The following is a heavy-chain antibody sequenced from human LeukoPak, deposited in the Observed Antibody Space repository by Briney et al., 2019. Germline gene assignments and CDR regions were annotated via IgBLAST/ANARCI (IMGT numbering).Heavy chain of an antibody. J-gene: IGHJ5*02. Sequence: SETLSLTCTVSGGSISSYYWSWIRQPAGKGLEWIGRIYTSGSTNYNPSLKSRVTMSVDTSKNQFSLKLSSVTAADTAVYYCARDRVGSSWHASIFDPWGQGTLVTVSS. CDR3: ARDRVGSSWHASIFDP. D-gene: IGHD6-13*01. CDR1: GGSISSYY. V-gene: IGHV4-4*07. CDR2: IYTSGST.